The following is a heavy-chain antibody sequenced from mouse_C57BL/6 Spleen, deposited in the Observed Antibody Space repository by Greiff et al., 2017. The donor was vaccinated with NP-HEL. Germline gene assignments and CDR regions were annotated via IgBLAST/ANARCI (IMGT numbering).Heavy chain of an antibody. J-gene: IGHJ2*01. CDR3: ARNTYYDYDVGFDY. CDR1: GFSLTSYG. V-gene: IGHV2-2*01. CDR2: IWSGGST. D-gene: IGHD2-4*01. Sequence: QVQLKESGPGLVQPSQSLSITCTVSGFSLTSYGVHWVRQSPGKGLEWLGVIWSGGSTDYNAAFISRLSISKDNSKSQVFFKMNSLQADDTAIYYCARNTYYDYDVGFDYWGQSTTLTVSS.